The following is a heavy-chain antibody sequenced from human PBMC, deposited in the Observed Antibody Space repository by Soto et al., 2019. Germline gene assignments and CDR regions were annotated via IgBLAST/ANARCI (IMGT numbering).Heavy chain of an antibody. D-gene: IGHD2-2*01. J-gene: IGHJ6*02. CDR1: GFTFDDYA. CDR3: AKDKCTSCPAYYYDYYGMDV. V-gene: IGHV3-9*01. CDR2: ISWNSGSI. Sequence: GGSLRLSCAASGFTFDDYAMHWVRQAPGKGLEWVSGISWNSGSIGYADSVKGRFTISRDNAKNSLYLQMNSLRAEDTALYYCAKDKCTSCPAYYYDYYGMDVWGQGTTVTVSS.